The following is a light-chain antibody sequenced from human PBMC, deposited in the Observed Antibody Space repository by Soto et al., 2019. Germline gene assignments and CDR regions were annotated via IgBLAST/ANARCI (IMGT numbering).Light chain of an antibody. CDR3: QQYNDWPPWT. Sequence: EIVMTQSPATLSVSPVERATLSCRASQSIKSKLSWYQHKPGQAPRLLIYGASTRATGIPARFSGSGSGTEFTLTISSLQSEDFAVYYCQQYNDWPPWTFGQGTKVDIK. V-gene: IGKV3-15*01. CDR2: GAS. J-gene: IGKJ1*01. CDR1: QSIKSK.